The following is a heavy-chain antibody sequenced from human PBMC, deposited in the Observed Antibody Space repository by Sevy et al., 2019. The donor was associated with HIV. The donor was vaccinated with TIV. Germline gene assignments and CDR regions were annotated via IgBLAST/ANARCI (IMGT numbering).Heavy chain of an antibody. Sequence: GGSLRLSCAVSGFSFDSYGMTWVRQAPGKGLEWVSGISGSGTRTYYADSVKGRFSISRDNSKNRLYLQINSPRSEDRAIYYCAKGAGCHYDPDEIGYYFYYYNMDVWGKGTTVTVSS. V-gene: IGHV3-23*01. CDR2: ISGSGTRT. CDR3: AKGAGCHYDPDEIGYYFYYYNMDV. J-gene: IGHJ6*03. D-gene: IGHD3-22*01. CDR1: GFSFDSYG.